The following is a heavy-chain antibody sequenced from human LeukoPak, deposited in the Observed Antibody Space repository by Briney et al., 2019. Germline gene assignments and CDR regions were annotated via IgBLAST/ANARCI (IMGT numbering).Heavy chain of an antibody. Sequence: GGSLRLSCAVSGFTVSSSYMSWVRQAPGKGLEWVAIITFDGNSKSYADSVKGRFTVSRDNSKNTLYLQMSSLRTEDTAVYYCAKDLSYGSYSFDSWGQGALVTVSS. CDR1: GFTVSSSY. CDR2: ITFDGNSK. J-gene: IGHJ4*02. D-gene: IGHD3-10*01. V-gene: IGHV3-30*18. CDR3: AKDLSYGSYSFDS.